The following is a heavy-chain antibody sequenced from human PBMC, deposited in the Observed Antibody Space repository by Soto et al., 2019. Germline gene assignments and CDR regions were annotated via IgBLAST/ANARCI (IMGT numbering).Heavy chain of an antibody. CDR3: ARPYYDYVWGSYRSGAFDI. J-gene: IGHJ3*02. D-gene: IGHD3-16*02. V-gene: IGHV3-53*05. CDR1: GFTVSSNY. CDR2: IYSGGST. Sequence: GGSLRLSCAASGFTVSSNYMSWVRQAPGKGLEWVAVIYSGGSTYYAGSVKGRFTISRDNSKNTLYLQMKSLRAEDTAVYYCARPYYDYVWGSYRSGAFDIWGQGTMVTVSS.